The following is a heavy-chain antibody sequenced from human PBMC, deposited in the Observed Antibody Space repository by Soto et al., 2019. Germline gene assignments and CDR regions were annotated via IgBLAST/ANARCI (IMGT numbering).Heavy chain of an antibody. D-gene: IGHD1-26*01. V-gene: IGHV3-30*18. Sequence: QVQLVESGGGVVQPGRSLRLSCAASGFTFSSYGMHWVRQAPGKGLEWVARISYDGSKKVYADSVKGRFTISRDNSKDTLYLQVNSLRAEDTAVFYCAKEEYRGSYFDYWGQGTLVTVSS. CDR3: AKEEYRGSYFDY. CDR1: GFTFSSYG. CDR2: ISYDGSKK. J-gene: IGHJ4*02.